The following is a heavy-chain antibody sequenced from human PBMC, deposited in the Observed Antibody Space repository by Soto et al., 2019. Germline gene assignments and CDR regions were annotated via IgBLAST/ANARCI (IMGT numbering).Heavy chain of an antibody. Sequence: ASVKVSCKASGYPFTRYALHWVRQAPGQRLEWLGWINAGNANTKYSQKFQGRVTITRDTSASTAYMELSSLRSEDTAVYYCARDLYYGSGTYNYFDYWGQGTQVTVSS. CDR1: GYPFTRYA. J-gene: IGHJ4*02. V-gene: IGHV1-3*01. CDR2: INAGNANT. D-gene: IGHD3-10*01. CDR3: ARDLYYGSGTYNYFDY.